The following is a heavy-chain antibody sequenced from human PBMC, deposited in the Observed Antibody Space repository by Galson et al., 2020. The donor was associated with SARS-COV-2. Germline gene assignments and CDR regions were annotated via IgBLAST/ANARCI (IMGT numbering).Heavy chain of an antibody. CDR3: ARVGSSNWYFDY. D-gene: IGHD6-13*01. V-gene: IGHV3-7*03. CDR2: GSEK. J-gene: IGHJ4*02. Sequence: GSEKSYVDSVKGRFTISRDNAKNSLYLQMNSLRAEDTAVYYCARVGSSNWYFDYWGQGTLVTVSS.